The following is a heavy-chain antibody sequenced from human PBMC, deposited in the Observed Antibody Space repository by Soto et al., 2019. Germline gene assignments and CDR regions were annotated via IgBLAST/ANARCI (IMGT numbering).Heavy chain of an antibody. J-gene: IGHJ6*02. CDR3: ARDQEYDILTGYYSGMDV. Sequence: SETLSLTCTVSGGSIIRSDTYYWGWIRQPPGKGLEWIAYTSDSGSTYYNPSLKSRVTTSLDRSKKQISLYLSSVTAADTAVYYCARDQEYDILTGYYSGMDVWGQGTTVTVSS. D-gene: IGHD3-9*01. V-gene: IGHV4-30-4*01. CDR1: GGSIIRSDTYY. CDR2: TSDSGST.